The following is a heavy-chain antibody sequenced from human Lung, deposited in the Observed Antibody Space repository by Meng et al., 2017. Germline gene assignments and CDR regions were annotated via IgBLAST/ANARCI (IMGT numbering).Heavy chain of an antibody. D-gene: IGHD4-11*01. J-gene: IGHJ4*02. CDR2: INHSGST. CDR1: GGSFSDYY. Sequence: VNLKQWGAGLFKPSETLSPTCVVSGGSFSDYYWSWIRQPPGKGLEWIGEINHSGSTNYNPSLESRATISVDTSQNNLSLKLSSVTAADSAVYYCARGPTTMAHDFDYWGQGTLVTVSS. V-gene: IGHV4-34*01. CDR3: ARGPTTMAHDFDY.